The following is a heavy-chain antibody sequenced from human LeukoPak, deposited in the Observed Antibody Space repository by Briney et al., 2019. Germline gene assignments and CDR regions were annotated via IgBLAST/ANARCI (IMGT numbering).Heavy chain of an antibody. Sequence: PSETLSLTCTVSGGSISSSSYYWGWIRQPPGKGLEWIGSIYYSGSTYYNPSLKSRVTISVDTSKNQFSLKLSSVTAADTAVYYCARKGYCSSTSCQCSDYWGQGTLVTVSS. V-gene: IGHV4-39*01. CDR1: GGSISSSSYY. D-gene: IGHD2-2*01. J-gene: IGHJ4*02. CDR3: ARKGYCSSTSCQCSDY. CDR2: IYYSGST.